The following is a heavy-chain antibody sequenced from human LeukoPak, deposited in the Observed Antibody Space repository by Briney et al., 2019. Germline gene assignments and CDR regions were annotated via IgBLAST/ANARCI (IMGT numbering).Heavy chain of an antibody. D-gene: IGHD2-8*01. V-gene: IGHV4-59*04. CDR2: IYYTGSA. J-gene: IGHJ5*02. CDR1: GDSINNYY. Sequence: SETLSLTCTVSGDSINNYYWSWLRQPPGKGLEWIGYIYYTGSADYNPSLKSRVTMSVDTSKNQFSLKLSSVTAADTAVYYCAGSTYDNWFDPWGQGTLVTVSS. CDR3: AGSTYDNWFDP.